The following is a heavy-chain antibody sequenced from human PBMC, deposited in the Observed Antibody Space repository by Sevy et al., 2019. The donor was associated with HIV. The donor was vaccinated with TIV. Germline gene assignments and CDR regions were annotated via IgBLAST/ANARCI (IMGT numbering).Heavy chain of an antibody. CDR1: GHTLNEIS. D-gene: IGHD7-27*01. J-gene: IGHJ5*02. Sequence: ASVKVSCKVSGHTLNEISIHWVRQAPGKGLEWMGGFDPENGETIYAQNLQGRVIMTEDTSTETAHMELSSLKSEDTAVYYCARIRTMITGDDWFDPWGQGTLVTVSS. CDR2: FDPENGET. V-gene: IGHV1-24*01. CDR3: ARIRTMITGDDWFDP.